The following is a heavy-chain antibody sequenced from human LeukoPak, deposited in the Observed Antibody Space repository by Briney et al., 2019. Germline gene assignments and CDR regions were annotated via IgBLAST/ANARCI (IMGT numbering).Heavy chain of an antibody. V-gene: IGHV3-23*01. CDR1: GFAFSSYT. J-gene: IGHJ4*02. CDR3: ATKTSGSYGYFDY. D-gene: IGHD1-26*01. CDR2: ISGGGGNT. Sequence: GGSLRLSCAASGFAFSSYTMTWVRQAPGKGLEWVSGISGGGGNTYHADSVKGRFTISRDNSKNTLFLQMNSLRAEDTAVYYCATKTSGSYGYFDYWGQGTLVTVSS.